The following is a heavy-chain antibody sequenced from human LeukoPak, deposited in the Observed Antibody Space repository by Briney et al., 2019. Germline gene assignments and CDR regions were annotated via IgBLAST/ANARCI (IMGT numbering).Heavy chain of an antibody. V-gene: IGHV1-2*02. CDR3: ARVRGDSSWYGLDY. CDR2: INPDSGGT. D-gene: IGHD6-13*01. J-gene: IGHJ4*02. CDR1: GSTFTGYY. Sequence: ASVNVSCKTSGSTFTGYYIYWVRQAPGQGLEWMGWINPDSGGTNYAQKFQGRVTMTRDTSISAGYMELSGLRPDDTAVFYCARVRGDSSWYGLDYWGQGTLVSVSS.